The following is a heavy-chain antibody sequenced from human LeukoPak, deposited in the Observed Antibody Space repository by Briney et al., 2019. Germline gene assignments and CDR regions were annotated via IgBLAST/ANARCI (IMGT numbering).Heavy chain of an antibody. CDR2: IYSGGST. CDR3: ARGTQISSWYYYYMDV. V-gene: IGHV3-66*01. CDR1: GFTVSSNY. Sequence: GGSLRLSCAASGFTVSSNYMSWVRQAPGKGLEWVSVIYSGGSTYYADSVKGRFTISRDNSKNTLYLQMNSLRAEDTAVYYCARGTQISSWYYYYMDVWGKGTTVTISS. D-gene: IGHD6-13*01. J-gene: IGHJ6*03.